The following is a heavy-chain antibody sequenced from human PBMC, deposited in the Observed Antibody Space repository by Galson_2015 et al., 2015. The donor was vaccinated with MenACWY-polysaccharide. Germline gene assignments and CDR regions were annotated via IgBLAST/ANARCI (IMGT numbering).Heavy chain of an antibody. CDR1: GFSLSTGGGG. J-gene: IGHJ4*02. Sequence: PALVTPTQPRTLTCTFSGFSLSTGGGGVGWIRQPPGKALEWLGIIYWDGDKRYRPSLKTRITITKDTSHNQVVLTMTNMDPVDPATYSSAHLVWGVVNKAGGLAPNYFDYWGQGTLVTVSS. CDR3: AHLVWGVVNKAGGLAPNYFDY. CDR2: IYWDGDK. V-gene: IGHV2-5*02. D-gene: IGHD3-3*01.